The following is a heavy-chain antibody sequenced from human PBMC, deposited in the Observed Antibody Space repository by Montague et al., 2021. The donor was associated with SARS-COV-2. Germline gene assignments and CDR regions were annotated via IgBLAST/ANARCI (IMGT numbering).Heavy chain of an antibody. D-gene: IGHD3-9*01. V-gene: IGHV2-70*01. Sequence: PPPTLTLTCTFSGFSLSTSGMCVSWIRQPPGKALEWLALIDWDDDKYYSTSLKTRLTISKDTSKNQVVLTMTNMDPVDTATYYCARIRDYDILTGSYSGFDYWGQGTLVTVSS. CDR1: GFSLSTSGMC. CDR2: IDWDDDK. J-gene: IGHJ4*02. CDR3: ARIRDYDILTGSYSGFDY.